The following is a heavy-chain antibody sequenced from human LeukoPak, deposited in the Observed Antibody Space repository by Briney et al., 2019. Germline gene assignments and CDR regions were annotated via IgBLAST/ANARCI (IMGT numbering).Heavy chain of an antibody. CDR1: GFTVSSNY. J-gene: IGHJ4*02. V-gene: IGHV3-53*01. CDR2: IYSGGDT. D-gene: IGHD6-6*01. CDR3: ARGGAARSAGH. Sequence: GGSLRLSCAASGFTVSSNYVSWVRQAPGKGLEWVSVIYSGGDTYYADFVKGRFTLSRDNSKNLLYLQMNSLRAEDTAVYYCARGGAARSAGHWGQGTLVTVSS.